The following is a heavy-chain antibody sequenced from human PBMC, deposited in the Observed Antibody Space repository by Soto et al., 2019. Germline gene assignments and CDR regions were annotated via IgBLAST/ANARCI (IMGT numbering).Heavy chain of an antibody. V-gene: IGHV3-49*04. CDR1: GFTFGDYA. CDR3: TRASSLDFDF. J-gene: IGHJ4*02. Sequence: GGSLRLSCTTSGFTFGDYALSWVRQAPGKGLEWVGFIRRNAYGGTTDYAASVKGRFTISGDDSKSIAYLQMNSLRTEGTALYYCTRASSLDFDFWGQGTLVTVSS. CDR2: IRRNAYGGTT. D-gene: IGHD3-16*01.